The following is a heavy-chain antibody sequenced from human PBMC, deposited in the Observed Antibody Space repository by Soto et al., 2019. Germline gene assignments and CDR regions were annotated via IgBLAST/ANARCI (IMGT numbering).Heavy chain of an antibody. CDR3: ARSHWFDP. V-gene: IGHV3-74*01. Sequence: EVQLVESGGGLVQPGGSLRLSCAASGFTFSNYWMHWVRQAPGKGLVWVSRIKSDGGSTTYANSVKGRFTISSDNAKKTLYLQMNSLRVEDTAVYYCARSHWFDPWGQGTLVTVSS. J-gene: IGHJ5*02. CDR1: GFTFSNYW. CDR2: IKSDGGST.